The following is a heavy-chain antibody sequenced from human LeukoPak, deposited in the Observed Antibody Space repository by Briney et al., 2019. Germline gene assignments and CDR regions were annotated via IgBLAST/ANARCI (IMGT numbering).Heavy chain of an antibody. CDR3: ARKSASGNYPLDY. Sequence: GGSLRLSCAASGFTFSSYAMSWVRQAPGKGLEWVSAISGSGGSTYYADSVKGRFTISRDNSRNTLSLQMSSLRAEDTALYYCARKSASGNYPLDYWGQGTLVTVSS. CDR2: ISGSGGST. D-gene: IGHD3-10*01. CDR1: GFTFSSYA. J-gene: IGHJ4*02. V-gene: IGHV3-23*01.